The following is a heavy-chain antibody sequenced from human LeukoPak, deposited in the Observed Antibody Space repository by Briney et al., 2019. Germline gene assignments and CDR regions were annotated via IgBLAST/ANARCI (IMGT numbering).Heavy chain of an antibody. CDR3: ARKPGVAAAGTPYFDY. Sequence: PGESLQISCKGSGYSFTSYWIGWVRQMPGKGLEWMGIIYPGDSDTRYSPSFQGQVTISADKSISTAYLQWSSLKASDTAMYYCARKPGVAAAGTPYFDYWGQGTLVTVSS. J-gene: IGHJ4*02. D-gene: IGHD6-13*01. CDR1: GYSFTSYW. V-gene: IGHV5-51*01. CDR2: IYPGDSDT.